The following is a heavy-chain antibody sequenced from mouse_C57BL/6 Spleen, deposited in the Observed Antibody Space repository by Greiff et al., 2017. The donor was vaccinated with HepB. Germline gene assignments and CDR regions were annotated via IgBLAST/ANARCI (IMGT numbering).Heavy chain of an antibody. CDR1: GFTFSDYY. D-gene: IGHD1-1*01. CDR2: INYDGSST. V-gene: IGHV5-16*01. CDR3: ARDIYYSWLTAMDY. Sequence: EVMLVESEGGLVQPGSSMKLSCTASGFTFSDYYMAWVRQVPEKGLEWVANINYDGSSTYYLDSLKSRFIISRDNAKNILYLQMSSLKSEDTATYYCARDIYYSWLTAMDYWGQGTSVTVSS. J-gene: IGHJ4*01.